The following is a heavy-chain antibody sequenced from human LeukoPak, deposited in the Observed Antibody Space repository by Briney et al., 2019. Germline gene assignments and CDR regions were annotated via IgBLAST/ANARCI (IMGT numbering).Heavy chain of an antibody. CDR2: ISYDGSNK. CDR1: GFTFSSYA. V-gene: IGHV3-30-3*01. J-gene: IGHJ6*02. CDR3: ARDKGYSSGWIDYYYGMDV. D-gene: IGHD6-19*01. Sequence: GRSLRLSCAASGFTFSSYAMHWVRQAPGKGLEWVAVISYDGSNKYYADSVKGRFTISRDNSKNTLYLQMSSLRAEDTAVYYCARDKGYSSGWIDYYYGMDVWGQGTTVTASS.